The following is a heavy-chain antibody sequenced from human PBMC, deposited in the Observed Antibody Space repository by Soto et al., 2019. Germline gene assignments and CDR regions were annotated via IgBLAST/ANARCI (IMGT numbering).Heavy chain of an antibody. J-gene: IGHJ3*02. CDR2: IKSDSSSL. CDR3: ARIPMTGSQSGAFDI. V-gene: IGHV3-21*06. Sequence: VQLVESGGGLVEPGGSLRLSCAASGFTFSTYLMNWVRQAPGKGLEWVSSIKSDSSSLYYADSVKGRFTISRDNAKNSLHLQMNSLGFEDTAMYFCARIPMTGSQSGAFDIWGQGTMVTVSS. CDR1: GFTFSTYL. D-gene: IGHD3-9*01.